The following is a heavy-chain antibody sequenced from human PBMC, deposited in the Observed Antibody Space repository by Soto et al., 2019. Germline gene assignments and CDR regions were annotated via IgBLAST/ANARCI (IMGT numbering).Heavy chain of an antibody. CDR2: IIPIFGTA. J-gene: IGHJ6*02. V-gene: IGHV1-69*13. CDR3: VRDKYSYGYEVSSYYYYGMDV. D-gene: IGHD5-18*01. Sequence: GASVKVSCKASGGTFSSYAISWVRQAPGQGLEWMGGIIPIFGTANYAQKFQGRVTITADESTSTAYMELSSLRSEDTAVYYCVRDKYSYGYEVSSYYYYGMDVWGQGTTVTVSS. CDR1: GGTFSSYA.